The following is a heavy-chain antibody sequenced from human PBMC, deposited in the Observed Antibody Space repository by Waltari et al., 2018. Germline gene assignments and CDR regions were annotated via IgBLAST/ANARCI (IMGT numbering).Heavy chain of an antibody. V-gene: IGHV4-34*01. D-gene: IGHD2-8*02. CDR1: GGSLRGSS. J-gene: IGHJ6*02. CDR3: VRLEDCTGPGGNCYSGAPFAVDV. Sequence: QVHLQQWGAGLLRPSEPLSLLCAVYGGSLRGSSWGWIRPPPGKGLEWIGEINHSPNSNYNPSLRSRVHMSIDTSQNQFSLQLTSVTAADTGVYYCVRLEDCTGPGGNCYSGAPFAVDVWGQGTTVTVPS. CDR2: INHSPNS.